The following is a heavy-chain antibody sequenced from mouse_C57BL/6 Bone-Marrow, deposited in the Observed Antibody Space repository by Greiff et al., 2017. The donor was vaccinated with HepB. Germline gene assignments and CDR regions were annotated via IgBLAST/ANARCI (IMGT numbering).Heavy chain of an antibody. D-gene: IGHD2-4*01. J-gene: IGHJ4*01. CDR2: IRLKSDNYAT. CDR1: GFTFSNYW. Sequence: DVMLVESGGGLVQPGGSMKLSCVASGFTFSNYWMNWVRQSPEKGLEWVAQIRLKSDNYATHYAESVKGRFTISRDDSKSSVYLQMNNLRAEDTGIYYCTYYDYDDAMDYWGQGTSVTVSS. CDR3: TYYDYDDAMDY. V-gene: IGHV6-3*01.